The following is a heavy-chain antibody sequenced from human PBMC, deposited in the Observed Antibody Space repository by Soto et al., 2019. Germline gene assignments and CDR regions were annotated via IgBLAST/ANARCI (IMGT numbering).Heavy chain of an antibody. D-gene: IGHD6-6*01. CDR1: GFTFSNFA. Sequence: GGSLRLSCAASGFTFSNFAMHWVRQAPGKGLEWVALISHDGRKSYYAESVKGRFTVSRDNSKNTLYLQLTSLRAEDTAVYYCSKGGFYSSSSNLTSLGWGQGTLVTVSS. CDR3: SKGGFYSSSSNLTSLG. J-gene: IGHJ4*02. V-gene: IGHV3-30*04. CDR2: ISHDGRKS.